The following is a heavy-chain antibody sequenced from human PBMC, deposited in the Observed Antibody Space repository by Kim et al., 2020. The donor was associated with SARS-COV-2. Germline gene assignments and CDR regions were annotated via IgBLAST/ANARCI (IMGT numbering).Heavy chain of an antibody. CDR2: INTNTGNP. CDR1: GYTFTSYA. CDR3: AMAEGVATIFGVVIIPDFYIDV. D-gene: IGHD3-3*01. J-gene: IGHJ6*03. Sequence: ASVKVSCKASGYTFTSYAMNWVRQAPGQGLEWMGWINTNTGNPTYAQGFTGRFVFSLDTSVSTAYLQISSLKAEDTAVYYCAMAEGVATIFGVVIIPDFYIDVWGKGTTVTVSS. V-gene: IGHV7-4-1*02.